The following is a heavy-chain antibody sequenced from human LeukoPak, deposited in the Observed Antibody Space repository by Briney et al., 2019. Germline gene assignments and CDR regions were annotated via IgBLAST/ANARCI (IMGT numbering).Heavy chain of an antibody. D-gene: IGHD6-19*01. CDR1: GFTFSSYG. Sequence: GRSLRLSCAASGFTFSSYGMHWVRRAPGKGLEWVAVISYDGSNKYYADSVKGRFTISRDNSKNTLYLQMNSLRAEDTAVYYCAKVSERLATVSNFDYWGQGTLVTVSS. V-gene: IGHV3-30*18. CDR3: AKVSERLATVSNFDY. J-gene: IGHJ4*02. CDR2: ISYDGSNK.